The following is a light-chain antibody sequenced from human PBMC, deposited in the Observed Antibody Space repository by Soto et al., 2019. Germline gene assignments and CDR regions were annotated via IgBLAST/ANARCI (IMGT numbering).Light chain of an antibody. CDR2: AAS. V-gene: IGKV1-39*01. CDR3: QQYNRYSPT. J-gene: IGKJ1*01. Sequence: DIQMNNSPSSLSASVGDRVNITGRASQSMSSYLNWYQQEPGKAPKLLIYAASNLQSGVPSRFSASGSETEFTLSIRGLPPGESATYYCQQYNRYSPTFGQGTKVDI. CDR1: QSMSSY.